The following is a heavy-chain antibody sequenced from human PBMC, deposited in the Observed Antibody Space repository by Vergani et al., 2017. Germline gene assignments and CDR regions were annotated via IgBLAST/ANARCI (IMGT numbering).Heavy chain of an antibody. Sequence: EVQLVESGGGLVKPGGSLRLSCAASGFTFSNAWMSWVRQAPGKGLEWVGRIKSKTDGGTTDYAAPVKGRFTISRDDSKNTLYLQMDSLRAEDTALYYCAKDMVRFGGVIPDAFDIWGQGTMVTVSS. CDR1: GFTFSNAW. V-gene: IGHV3-15*05. CDR3: AKDMVRFGGVIPDAFDI. CDR2: IKSKTDGGTT. J-gene: IGHJ3*02. D-gene: IGHD3-16*02.